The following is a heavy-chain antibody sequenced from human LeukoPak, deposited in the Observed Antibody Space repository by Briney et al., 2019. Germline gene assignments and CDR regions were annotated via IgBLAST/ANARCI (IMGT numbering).Heavy chain of an antibody. CDR3: AKSHYYGSGGYYNFDGD. CDR2: ISASGGST. V-gene: IGHV3-23*01. J-gene: IGHJ4*02. D-gene: IGHD3-10*01. Sequence: GGSLRLSCAASGFTFSTFAMSWVRQAPGKGLEWVSVISASGGSTYYADSVKGRFTISRDNSKNTLYLQMNSLRAEDTAIYYCAKSHYYGSGGYYNFDGDWGQGTLVTVSS. CDR1: GFTFSTFA.